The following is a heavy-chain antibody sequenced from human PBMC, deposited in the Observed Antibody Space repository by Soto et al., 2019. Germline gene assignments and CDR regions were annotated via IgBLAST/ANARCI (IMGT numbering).Heavy chain of an antibody. CDR1: GFDFSNAW. CDR3: TRDQAYSSAV. D-gene: IGHD2-21*01. J-gene: IGHJ4*02. CDR2: VNSDGSIT. V-gene: IGHV3-74*01. Sequence: EVQLVESGGGLVQPGGSLRLSCAASGFDFSNAWMHWVRQAPGKGLVWVSHVNSDGSITTYADSVKGRFTISRDNAKNTVYLQMNSLRGEDTAVYYCTRDQAYSSAVWGPGTLVTVSS.